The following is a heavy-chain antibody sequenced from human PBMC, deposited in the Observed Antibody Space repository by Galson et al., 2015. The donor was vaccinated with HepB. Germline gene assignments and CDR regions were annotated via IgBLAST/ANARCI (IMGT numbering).Heavy chain of an antibody. CDR3: TTDIVLVNYYDSSGYDGAFDI. Sequence: SLRLSCAASGFTFSGSAMHWVRQASGKGLEWVGRIKSKTDGGTTDYAAPVKGRFTISRDDSKNTLYLQMNSLKTEDTAVYYCTTDIVLVNYYDSSGYDGAFDIWGQGTMVTVSS. J-gene: IGHJ3*02. V-gene: IGHV3-15*01. CDR1: GFTFSGSA. CDR2: IKSKTDGGTT. D-gene: IGHD3-22*01.